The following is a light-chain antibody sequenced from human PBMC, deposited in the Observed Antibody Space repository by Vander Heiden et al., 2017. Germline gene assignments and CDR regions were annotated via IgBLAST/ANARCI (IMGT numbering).Light chain of an antibody. CDR2: DAS. CDR1: QSVSNY. CDR3: QQRSNWPPEVT. Sequence: EIVLTQSPATLSLSPGDRATLSCRASQSVSNYLAWYQHKPGQAPRLLIYDASNRAAGIPARFSGSGSGTDFTLTISSLEPEDFAVYYCQQRSNWPPEVTFGGGTKVEIK. J-gene: IGKJ4*01. V-gene: IGKV3-11*01.